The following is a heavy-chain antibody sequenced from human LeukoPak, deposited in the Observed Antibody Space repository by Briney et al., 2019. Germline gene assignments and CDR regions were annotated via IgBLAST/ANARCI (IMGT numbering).Heavy chain of an antibody. D-gene: IGHD6-19*01. J-gene: IGHJ6*02. Sequence: GGSLRLSCAASGFTFSSYSMNWVRQAPGKGLEWVSSISSSSSYIYYADSVKGRFTISRDNAKNSLYLQMNSLRAEDTAVYYCARDLGSSSGWYATFYYYYYGMDVWGQGTTVTVSS. CDR3: ARDLGSSSGWYATFYYYYYGMDV. CDR2: ISSSSSYI. CDR1: GFTFSSYS. V-gene: IGHV3-21*01.